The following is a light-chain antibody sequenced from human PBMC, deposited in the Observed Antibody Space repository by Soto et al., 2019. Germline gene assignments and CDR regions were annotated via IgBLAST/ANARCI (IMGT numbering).Light chain of an antibody. Sequence: SPGGRATLSCRTSLSVSVYLDWYQQKPGQAPRLLISDASNRATGIPARFSGSGSGTDFTLTISSLEPEDFAVYYCHQRQYWHQITLDQGTRLEIK. CDR3: HQRQYWHQIT. CDR2: DAS. J-gene: IGKJ5*01. CDR1: LSVSVY. V-gene: IGKV3-11*01.